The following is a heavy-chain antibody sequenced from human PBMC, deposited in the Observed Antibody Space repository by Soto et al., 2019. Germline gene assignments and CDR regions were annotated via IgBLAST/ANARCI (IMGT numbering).Heavy chain of an antibody. Sequence: QVQLVQSGAEVKKPGASVKVSCKASGYTFTSYGISGVRQAPGQGLERMGWISAYNGNTNDAQKLQGRVTMTADTSASKAYMELRSLRSDGTAVYYCARGTTAEALAYWGQGTLGTASS. CDR2: ISAYNGNT. D-gene: IGHD1-1*01. CDR3: ARGTTAEALAY. CDR1: GYTFTSYG. J-gene: IGHJ4*02. V-gene: IGHV1-18*01.